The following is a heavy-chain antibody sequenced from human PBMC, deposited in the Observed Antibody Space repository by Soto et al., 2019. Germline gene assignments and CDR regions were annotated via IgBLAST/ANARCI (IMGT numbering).Heavy chain of an antibody. D-gene: IGHD2-15*01. CDR1: GYTFTNYG. CDR3: AKVQEKWSKFFDF. CDR2: INTYNGNT. Sequence: QVPLVQSGAEVKKPGASVKVSCKASGYTFTNYGVSWVRQAPGQGLEWMGWINTYNGNTNYAQKFQGRVTMTTDTSTSTAYMELRSLRSDDTAVYYCAKVQEKWSKFFDFWGQGALVTVSS. V-gene: IGHV1-18*01. J-gene: IGHJ4*02.